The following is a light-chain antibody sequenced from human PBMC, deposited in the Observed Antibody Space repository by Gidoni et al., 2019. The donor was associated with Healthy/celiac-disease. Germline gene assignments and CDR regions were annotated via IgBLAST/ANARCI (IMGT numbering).Light chain of an antibody. Sequence: IVMTQSPATLSVSPGERATLSCRASQSVSSNLTWYQQNPGQAPRRLLYGASTRATGIPARFSGSGSGTDVTLTISSLQSEDFAVYYCQQYNNWPPYTFGQGTKLEIK. J-gene: IGKJ2*01. CDR1: QSVSSN. CDR3: QQYNNWPPYT. CDR2: GAS. V-gene: IGKV3-15*01.